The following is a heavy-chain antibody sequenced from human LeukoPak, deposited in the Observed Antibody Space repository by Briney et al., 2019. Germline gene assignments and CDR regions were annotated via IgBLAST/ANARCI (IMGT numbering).Heavy chain of an antibody. J-gene: IGHJ5*02. CDR3: ARDRLPSYSGYDSNWFDP. CDR2: IYYSGST. Sequence: PSQTLSLTCTVSGGSISSGGYHWSWIRQHPGKGLEWIGYIYYSGSTYYNPSLKSRVTISVDTSKNQFSLKLSSVTAADTAVYYCARDRLPSYSGYDSNWFDPWGQGTLVTVSS. D-gene: IGHD5-12*01. CDR1: GGSISSGGYH. V-gene: IGHV4-31*03.